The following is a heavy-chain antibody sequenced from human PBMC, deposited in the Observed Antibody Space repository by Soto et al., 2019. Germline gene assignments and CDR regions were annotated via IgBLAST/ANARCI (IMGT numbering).Heavy chain of an antibody. Sequence: QVQLVQSGAEVKKPGSSVKVSCKASGGTFSSHAISWVRQAPGQGLEWMGGIIPILGTANYAQKFQGRVTIPADEATSTASMELSSLRAEDTAVYYCARIQGSHNWSDGEEYYHYGMDVWGQGATVTVSS. J-gene: IGHJ6*02. D-gene: IGHD1-1*01. CDR2: IIPILGTA. V-gene: IGHV1-69*12. CDR3: ARIQGSHNWSDGEEYYHYGMDV. CDR1: GGTFSSHA.